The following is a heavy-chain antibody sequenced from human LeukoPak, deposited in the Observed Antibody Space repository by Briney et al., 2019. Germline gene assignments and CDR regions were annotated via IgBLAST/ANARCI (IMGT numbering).Heavy chain of an antibody. CDR1: GYTFTGYN. CDR3: ARGPTVVTRYYFDY. Sequence: ASVKVSCKASGYTFTGYNMHWVRQAPGQGLEWMGWINPNSGGTNYAQKFQGRVTMTRDTSISTAYMELSRLRSDDTAVYYCARGPTVVTRYYFDYWGQGTLVTVAS. V-gene: IGHV1-2*02. J-gene: IGHJ4*02. D-gene: IGHD4-23*01. CDR2: INPNSGGT.